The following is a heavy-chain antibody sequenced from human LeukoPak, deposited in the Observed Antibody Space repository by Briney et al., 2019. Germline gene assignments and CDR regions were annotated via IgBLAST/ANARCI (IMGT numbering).Heavy chain of an antibody. CDR2: ISYDGSNK. V-gene: IGHV3-30*03. CDR1: GFTFSSNG. CDR3: ARGRYGDYH. D-gene: IGHD4-17*01. J-gene: IGHJ4*02. Sequence: GGSLRLSCAASGFTFSSNGMHWVRQAPGKGLEWVAVISYDGSNKYYADSVKGRFTISRENAKSTLYLHMNILRVEDTAVYYCARGRYGDYHWGQGILVTVSS.